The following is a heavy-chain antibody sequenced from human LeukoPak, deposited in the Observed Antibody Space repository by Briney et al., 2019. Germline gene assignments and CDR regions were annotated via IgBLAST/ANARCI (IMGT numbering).Heavy chain of an antibody. V-gene: IGHV3-7*01. J-gene: IGHJ6*03. CDR2: IKQDGSEK. CDR3: ARVAGTYGLYYYYYMDV. CDR1: GFTFSHYW. D-gene: IGHD4-17*01. Sequence: GGSLRLSCAASGFTFSHYWMSWVRQAPGKGLEWVANIKQDGSEKYYVDSVKGRFTISRDNAKNSLYLQMNSLRAEDTAVYYCARVAGTYGLYYYYYMDVWGKGTTVTVSS.